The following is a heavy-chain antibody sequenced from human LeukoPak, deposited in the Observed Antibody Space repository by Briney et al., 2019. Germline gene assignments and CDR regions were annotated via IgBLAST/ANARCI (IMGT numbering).Heavy chain of an antibody. V-gene: IGHV1-2*02. J-gene: IGHJ4*02. Sequence: ASVKVSCKASGYTFTGYYMHWVRQAPGQGLEWMGWINPNSGGTNYAQKFQGRVTMTRDASISTAYMELSRLRSDDTAVYYCARDYDFWSGYQDYWGQGTLVTVSS. D-gene: IGHD3-3*01. CDR3: ARDYDFWSGYQDY. CDR2: INPNSGGT. CDR1: GYTFTGYY.